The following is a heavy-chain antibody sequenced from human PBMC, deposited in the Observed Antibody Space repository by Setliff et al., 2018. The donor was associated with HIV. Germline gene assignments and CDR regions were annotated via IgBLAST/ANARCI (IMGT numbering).Heavy chain of an antibody. CDR1: RGSFSTYA. Sequence: SVKVSCKASRGSFSTYAISWVRQAPGQGLEWMGEFIPMLATTNSEQKFQGRITFATDASTATAYMELNSLRSEDTAIYYCARDIPPTYDSSSWDACDIWGQGTVVTVSS. J-gene: IGHJ3*02. CDR2: FIPMLATT. V-gene: IGHV1-69*05. D-gene: IGHD3-22*01. CDR3: ARDIPPTYDSSSWDACDI.